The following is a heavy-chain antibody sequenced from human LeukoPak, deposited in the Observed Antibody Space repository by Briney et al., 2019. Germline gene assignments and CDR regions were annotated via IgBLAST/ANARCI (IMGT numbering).Heavy chain of an antibody. V-gene: IGHV4-4*07. J-gene: IGHJ4*02. CDR1: GGSISSYY. D-gene: IGHD2-21*02. CDR2: IYSSGST. Sequence: SETLSLTCTVSGGSISSYYWSWIRQPAGKGLEWIGRIYSSGSTNYNPSLKSRVTMSVGTSKNQFSLKLSSVTAADTALYYCARAVVVTAPFDYWGQGTLVTVSS. CDR3: ARAVVVTAPFDY.